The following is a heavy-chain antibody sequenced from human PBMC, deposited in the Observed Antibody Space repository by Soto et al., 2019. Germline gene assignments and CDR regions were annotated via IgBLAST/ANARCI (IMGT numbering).Heavy chain of an antibody. Sequence: EVQLLESGGGLVQPGGSLRLSCAASGFTFSSYAMSWVRQAPGKGLEWVSAISGSGGSTYYADSVKGRFTISRDNSKNTLYLQMNSLRAEDTAVYYCAKEDLYTLRYFDWLPGPDIWGQGTMVTVSS. CDR1: GFTFSSYA. CDR3: AKEDLYTLRYFDWLPGPDI. V-gene: IGHV3-23*01. CDR2: ISGSGGST. D-gene: IGHD3-9*01. J-gene: IGHJ3*02.